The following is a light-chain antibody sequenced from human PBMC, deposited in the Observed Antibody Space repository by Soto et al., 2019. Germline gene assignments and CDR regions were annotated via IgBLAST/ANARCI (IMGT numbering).Light chain of an antibody. CDR2: EGS. CDR1: SSDVGSYNL. V-gene: IGLV2-23*01. J-gene: IGLJ1*01. CDR3: CSYAGSNLWV. Sequence: QSALTQPASVSGSPGQSITISCTGTSSDVGSYNLVSWYQQHPGKAPKLMIYEGSKRPSGVSNRFSGSKSGNTASLTISGLQAEDEADYYCCSYAGSNLWVFGTGTKVTVL.